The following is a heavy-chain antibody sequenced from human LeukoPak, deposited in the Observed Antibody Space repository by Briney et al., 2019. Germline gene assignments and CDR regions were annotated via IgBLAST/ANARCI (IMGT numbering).Heavy chain of an antibody. Sequence: SETLSLTCAVYGGSFSGYYWSWIRQPPGKGLEWIGEINHSGSTNYNPSLKSRVTISVDTSKNQFSLKLSSVTAADTAVYYCARGPSYYDSSGYYYGYWGQGTLVTVSS. CDR2: INHSGST. V-gene: IGHV4-34*01. CDR3: ARGPSYYDSSGYYYGY. CDR1: GGSFSGYY. J-gene: IGHJ4*02. D-gene: IGHD3-22*01.